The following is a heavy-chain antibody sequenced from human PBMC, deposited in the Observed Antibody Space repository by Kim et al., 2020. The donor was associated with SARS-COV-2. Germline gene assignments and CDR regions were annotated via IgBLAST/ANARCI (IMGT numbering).Heavy chain of an antibody. J-gene: IGHJ6*02. CDR2: TYYRSKWYN. CDR1: GDSVSSNSAA. CDR3: ARDSSESRPYYYYYYGMDV. V-gene: IGHV6-1*01. D-gene: IGHD6-6*01. Sequence: SQTLSLTCAISGDSVSSNSAAWHWIRPSPSRGLEWLGRTYYRSKWYNDYAVSVKSRITINPDTSKNQFSLQLNSVTPEDTAVYYCARDSSESRPYYYYYYGMDVWGQGTTVTVSS.